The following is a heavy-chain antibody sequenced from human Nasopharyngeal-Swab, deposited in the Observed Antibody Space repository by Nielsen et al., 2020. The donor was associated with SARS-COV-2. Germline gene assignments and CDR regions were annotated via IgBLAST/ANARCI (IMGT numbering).Heavy chain of an antibody. Sequence: GESLKISCAASGFTFNNYGMHWVRQDTGKGLEWVSTFRSAGDTYYQGSAKGRFTISRENAKNSLFLQVNSPRAEDTAVYYCARDPIPAGGSDGFDIWGQGTMVTVS. D-gene: IGHD1-26*01. CDR1: GFTFNNYG. CDR3: ARDPIPAGGSDGFDI. V-gene: IGHV3-13*01. CDR2: FRSAGDT. J-gene: IGHJ3*02.